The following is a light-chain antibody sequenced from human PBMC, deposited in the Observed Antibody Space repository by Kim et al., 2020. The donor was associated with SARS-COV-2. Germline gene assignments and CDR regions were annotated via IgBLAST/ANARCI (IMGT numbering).Light chain of an antibody. CDR3: QQYNNWPPIT. CDR2: GAS. Sequence: SPGERAPRSCRASQSVSRNLAWYQQTPGQAPRLLIYGASTRATGIPARFSGSGSGTEFTLTISSLQSEDFAVYYCQQYNNWPPITFGQGTRLEIK. V-gene: IGKV3-15*01. J-gene: IGKJ5*01. CDR1: QSVSRN.